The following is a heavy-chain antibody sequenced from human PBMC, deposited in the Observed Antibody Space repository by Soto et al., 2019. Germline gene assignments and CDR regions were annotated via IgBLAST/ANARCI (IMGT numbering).Heavy chain of an antibody. D-gene: IGHD5-18*01. CDR3: ARDPSGYSYGFNWFDP. J-gene: IGHJ5*02. V-gene: IGHV3-21*01. CDR1: GFTFSSYS. CDR2: ISSSSSYI. Sequence: EVQLVESGGGLVKPGGSLRLSCAASGFTFSSYSMNWVRQAPGKGLEWVSSISSSSSYIYYADSVKGRFTISRYNAKNSLYLQMNSLRAEDTAVYYCARDPSGYSYGFNWFDPWGQGTLVTVSS.